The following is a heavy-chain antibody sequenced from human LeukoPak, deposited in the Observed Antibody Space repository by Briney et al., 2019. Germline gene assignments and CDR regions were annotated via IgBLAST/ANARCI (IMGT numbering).Heavy chain of an antibody. Sequence: PSETLSLTCSVSGGSISSSSYYWGWIRQPPGKGLEWIGTIYYSGSTYYNPSLKSRVTISVVTSKNQFSLKLRSVTAADTAVYYCARRGDILTGFPFDYWGQGTLVTVSP. D-gene: IGHD3-9*01. CDR3: ARRGDILTGFPFDY. V-gene: IGHV4-39*01. CDR2: IYYSGST. J-gene: IGHJ4*02. CDR1: GGSISSSSYY.